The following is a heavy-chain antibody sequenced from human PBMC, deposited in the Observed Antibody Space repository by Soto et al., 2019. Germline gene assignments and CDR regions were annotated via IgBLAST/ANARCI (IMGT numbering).Heavy chain of an antibody. D-gene: IGHD6-13*01. Sequence: LXVSCAAYLVTFSSYAIHWVRQAPGKGLEWVAVISYDGSNKYYTDSVKGRFTISRDNSKNTLYLQMNSLRTEDTAVYYCAGSASSSWYYFDYWGQGTLVTVSS. J-gene: IGHJ4*02. CDR1: LVTFSSYA. CDR2: ISYDGSNK. V-gene: IGHV3-30-3*01. CDR3: AGSASSSWYYFDY.